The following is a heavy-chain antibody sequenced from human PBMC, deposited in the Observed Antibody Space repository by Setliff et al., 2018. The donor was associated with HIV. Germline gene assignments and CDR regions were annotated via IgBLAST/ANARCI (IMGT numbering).Heavy chain of an antibody. CDR3: ATEGDCTNGVCYKLAY. J-gene: IGHJ4*02. V-gene: IGHV1-18*01. CDR1: GFTFTTYG. CDR2: ISGYNGDT. Sequence: ASVKVSCKPSGFTFTTYGITWVRQAPGQGLEWMGWISGYNGDTNYARELQGRVTMTTDTSTSTAYMDLSSLRVEDTAVYYCATEGDCTNGVCYKLAYWGQGTLVTVSS. D-gene: IGHD2-8*01.